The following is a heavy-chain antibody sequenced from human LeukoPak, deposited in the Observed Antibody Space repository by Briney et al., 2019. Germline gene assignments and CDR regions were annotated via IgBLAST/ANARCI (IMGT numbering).Heavy chain of an antibody. V-gene: IGHV3-23*01. CDR3: AKDGTSYYYIYY. CDR1: GFTFSNHG. J-gene: IGHJ4*02. Sequence: GGSLRLSCAASGFTFSNHGMNWVRQAPGKGLEWVSGISPSGDITYYADSVKGRFTISRDNSKNTLYLEVISLTAEDTAVYYCAKDGTSYYYIYYWGQGTLVTVSS. D-gene: IGHD2/OR15-2a*01. CDR2: ISPSGDIT.